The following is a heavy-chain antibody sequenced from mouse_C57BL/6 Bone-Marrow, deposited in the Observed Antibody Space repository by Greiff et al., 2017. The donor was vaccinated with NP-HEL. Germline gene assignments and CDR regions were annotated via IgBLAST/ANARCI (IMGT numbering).Heavy chain of an antibody. CDR2: INPDSSTI. Sequence: EADGIDFSRYWMSWVRRAPGKGLEWIGEINPDSSTINYAPSLKDKFIISRDNAKNTLYLQMSKVRSEDTALYYCARPGDYGSWFAYWGQGTLVTVSA. V-gene: IGHV4-1*01. D-gene: IGHD2-2*01. J-gene: IGHJ3*01. CDR3: ARPGDYGSWFAY. CDR1: GIDFSRYW.